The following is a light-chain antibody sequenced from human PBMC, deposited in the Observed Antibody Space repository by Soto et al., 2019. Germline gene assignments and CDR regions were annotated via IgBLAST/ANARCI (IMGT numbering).Light chain of an antibody. CDR2: DAS. J-gene: IGKJ5*01. CDR3: QEYNSYPVS. CDR1: QSFGTW. Sequence: DIQVTQSPATLSAFVGDRVTMICRARQSFGTWLAWYQQKPGKAPKLLIYDASTLERGVPSRFSGSGSGTEFTLTISSLQPEDVATYYCQEYNSYPVSFGQGTRLEIK. V-gene: IGKV1-5*02.